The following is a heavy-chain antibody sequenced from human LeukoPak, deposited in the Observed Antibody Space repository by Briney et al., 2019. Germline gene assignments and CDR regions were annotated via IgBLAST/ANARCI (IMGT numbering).Heavy chain of an antibody. CDR1: GFTFSSYS. D-gene: IGHD4-23*01. CDR3: ARDRRPPLRRCFDY. J-gene: IGHJ4*02. CDR2: ISSSSSTI. Sequence: PGGSLRLSCAASGFTFSSYSMNWVRQAPGKGLEWVSYISSSSSTIYYADSVKGRFTISRDNAKNSLYLQMNSLRAEDTAVYYCARDRRPPLRRCFDYWGQGTLVTVSS. V-gene: IGHV3-48*01.